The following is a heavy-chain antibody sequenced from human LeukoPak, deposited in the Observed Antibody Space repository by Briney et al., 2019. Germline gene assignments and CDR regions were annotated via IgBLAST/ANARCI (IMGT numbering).Heavy chain of an antibody. CDR2: IYYSGST. V-gene: IGHV4-59*01. CDR3: ASTIGDYDDWYFDL. CDR1: GGSISSYY. J-gene: IGHJ2*01. D-gene: IGHD4-17*01. Sequence: PSETLSPTCTVSGGSISSYYWSWIRQPPGKGLEWIGYIYYSGSTNYNPSLKSRVTISVDTSKNQFSLKLSSVTAADTAVYYCASTIGDYDDWYFDLWGRGTLFTVSS.